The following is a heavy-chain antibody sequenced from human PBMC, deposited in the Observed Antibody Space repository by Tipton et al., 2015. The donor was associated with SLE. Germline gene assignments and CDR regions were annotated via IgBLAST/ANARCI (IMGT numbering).Heavy chain of an antibody. CDR1: GGSIRSSTYY. CDR3: ARAVGDISGYLDY. D-gene: IGHD3-22*01. V-gene: IGHV4-39*07. J-gene: IGHJ4*02. Sequence: TLSLTCTVSGGSIRSSTYYWGWIRQPPGKGLEWIGSLDYSGGTYYNPSLKSRINISVDTSKNQFSLKLSSVTAADTAVYYCARAVGDISGYLDYWGLGTLVTVSS. CDR2: LDYSGGT.